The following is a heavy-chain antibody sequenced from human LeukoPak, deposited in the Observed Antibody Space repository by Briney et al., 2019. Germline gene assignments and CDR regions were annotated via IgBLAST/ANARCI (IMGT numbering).Heavy chain of an antibody. Sequence: GSSVKVSCKASGGTFSSYAISWVRQAPGQGLEWMGGIIPIFGTANYAQKFQGRVTITTDESTSTAYMELSSLRSEDTAVYYCARDSVPQNNVGATSSAFDYWGQGTLVTVSS. J-gene: IGHJ4*02. CDR3: ARDSVPQNNVGATSSAFDY. V-gene: IGHV1-69*05. CDR2: IIPIFGTA. D-gene: IGHD1-26*01. CDR1: GGTFSSYA.